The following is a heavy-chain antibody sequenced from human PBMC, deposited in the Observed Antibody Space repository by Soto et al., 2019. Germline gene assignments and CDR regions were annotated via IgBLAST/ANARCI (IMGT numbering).Heavy chain of an antibody. CDR2: IWYDGSNK. J-gene: IGHJ4*02. V-gene: IGHV3-33*01. Sequence: QVQLVESGGGVVQPGRSLRLSCAASGFTFSSYGMHWVRQAPGKGLEWVAVIWYDGSNKYYADSVKGRFTISRDNSKNTLYLQMNSLRAEDTAVYYCARIHSSGWIDYWGQGTLVTVSS. CDR1: GFTFSSYG. CDR3: ARIHSSGWIDY. D-gene: IGHD3-22*01.